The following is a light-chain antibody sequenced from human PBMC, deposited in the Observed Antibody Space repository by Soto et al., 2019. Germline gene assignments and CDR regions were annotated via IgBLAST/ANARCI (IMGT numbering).Light chain of an antibody. CDR3: QQSYNTPYT. V-gene: IGKV1-39*01. Sequence: DIQMTQSPSSLSVSVGDRVTITCRASQSISNFLHWYQQKPGKAPKLLIYGSFNVQSGVPSRFSRSGSGRDFTLTISGLQPEDCATYYCQQSYNTPYTVGQGTKLEIK. CDR1: QSISNF. J-gene: IGKJ2*01. CDR2: GSF.